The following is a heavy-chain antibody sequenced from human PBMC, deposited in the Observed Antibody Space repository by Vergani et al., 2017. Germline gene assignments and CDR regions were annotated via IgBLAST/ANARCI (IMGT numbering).Heavy chain of an antibody. CDR3: ARGTRDSGSYPMDAFEI. CDR2: INPNSGGT. V-gene: IGHV1-2*04. Sequence: QVQLVQSGAEVKKPGASVKVSCKASGYNFTGYYMHWVRQAPGQGLEWMGWINPNSGGTNYAQKFQGWVTMTRDTSISTAYMELSRLRSDDTAVYYCARGTRDSGSYPMDAFEIWGQGTMVTVSS. D-gene: IGHD1-26*01. J-gene: IGHJ3*02. CDR1: GYNFTGYY.